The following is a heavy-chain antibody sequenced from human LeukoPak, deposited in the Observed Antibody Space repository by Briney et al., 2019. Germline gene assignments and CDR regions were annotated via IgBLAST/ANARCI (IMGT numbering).Heavy chain of an antibody. Sequence: ASVKVSCKASGYTFTSYDINWVRQATGQGLEWMGRINPNSGGTNYAQKFQGRVTMTRDTSISTAYMELSRLRSDDTAVYYCARRLTMVRGVTFDYWGQGTLVTVSS. D-gene: IGHD3-10*01. J-gene: IGHJ4*02. CDR2: INPNSGGT. CDR3: ARRLTMVRGVTFDY. CDR1: GYTFTSYD. V-gene: IGHV1-2*06.